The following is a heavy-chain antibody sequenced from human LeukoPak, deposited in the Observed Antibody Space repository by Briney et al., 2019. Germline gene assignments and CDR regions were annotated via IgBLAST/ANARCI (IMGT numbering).Heavy chain of an antibody. CDR1: GDSFSSHY. D-gene: IGHD4-17*01. V-gene: IGHV4-59*11. CDR2: ISYIGST. CDR3: ARDLVTVTKGFDI. Sequence: PSETLSLTCTVSGDSFSSHYWSWIRQPPGKGLEWIGYISYIGSTNYNPSLKSRVTISIDTSKNQFSLKLSSVTAADTAVYYCARDLVTVTKGFDIWGQGTMISVSS. J-gene: IGHJ3*02.